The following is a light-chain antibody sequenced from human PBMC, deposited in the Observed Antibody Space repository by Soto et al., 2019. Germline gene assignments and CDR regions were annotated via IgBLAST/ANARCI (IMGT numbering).Light chain of an antibody. V-gene: IGLV2-18*01. J-gene: IGLJ1*01. Sequence: QYALTQPPSVSGSPGQSVTISCTGTSSDVGYYNRVSWYQQPPGTAPKLLIYEVSNRPSGVPDRFSGSKSGNTASLTISGLQAEDEADYYCSLYTSSTFYVFGTGTKVTV. CDR3: SLYTSSTFYV. CDR2: EVS. CDR1: SSDVGYYNR.